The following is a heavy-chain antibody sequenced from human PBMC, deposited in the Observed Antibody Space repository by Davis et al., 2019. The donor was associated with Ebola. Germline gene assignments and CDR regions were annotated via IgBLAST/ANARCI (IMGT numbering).Heavy chain of an antibody. J-gene: IGHJ4*02. D-gene: IGHD5-24*01. Sequence: MPSETLSLTCTVSGGSISSYYWSWIRQPPGKGLEWIGYIYYSGSTNYNPSLKSRVTISVDTSKNQFSLKLSSVTAADTAVYYCARHAPSRDGYTDFDYWGQGTLVTVSS. CDR2: IYYSGST. V-gene: IGHV4-59*08. CDR3: ARHAPSRDGYTDFDY. CDR1: GGSISSYY.